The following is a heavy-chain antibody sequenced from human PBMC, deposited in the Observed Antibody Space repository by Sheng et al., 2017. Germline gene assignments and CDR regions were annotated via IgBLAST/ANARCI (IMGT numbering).Heavy chain of an antibody. CDR3: ARQLYGDYNYYYYMDV. D-gene: IGHD4-17*01. V-gene: IGHV3-66*02. Sequence: EVQLVESGGGLVQPGGSLRLSCAASGFTVSSNYMSWVRQAPGKGLEWVSVIYSGGSTYYADSVKGRFTISRDNSKNTLYLQMNSLRAEDTAVYYCARQLYGDYNYYYYMDVWGKGTTVTVSS. CDR1: GFTVSSNY. CDR2: IYSGGST. J-gene: IGHJ6*03.